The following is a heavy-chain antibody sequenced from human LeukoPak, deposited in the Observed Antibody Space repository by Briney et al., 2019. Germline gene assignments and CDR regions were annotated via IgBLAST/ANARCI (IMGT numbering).Heavy chain of an antibody. Sequence: PGGSLRLSCAASGFTFSSYGMHWVRQAPGKGLEWVAFIRYDGSNKYYADSVKGRFTISRDNSKNTLYLQMNSLRAEDTAVYYCAKIQSSAIVVVPAAMPGIDYWGQGTLVTVSS. CDR3: AKIQSSAIVVVPAAMPGIDY. CDR1: GFTFSSYG. J-gene: IGHJ4*02. CDR2: IRYDGSNK. V-gene: IGHV3-30*02. D-gene: IGHD2-2*01.